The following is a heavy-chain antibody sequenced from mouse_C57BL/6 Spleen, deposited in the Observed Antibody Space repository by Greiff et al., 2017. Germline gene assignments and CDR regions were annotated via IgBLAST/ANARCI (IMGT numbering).Heavy chain of an antibody. CDR3: ASSYYYGSSYEGLAY. CDR2: IRNKANGYTT. CDR1: GFTFTDYY. J-gene: IGHJ3*01. Sequence: EVKLMESGGGLVQPGGSLSLSCAASGFTFTDYYMSWVRQPPGKALEWLGFIRNKANGYTTEYSASVKGRFTISRDNSQSILYLQMNALRAEDSATYYCASSYYYGSSYEGLAYWGQGTLVTVSA. V-gene: IGHV7-3*01. D-gene: IGHD1-1*01.